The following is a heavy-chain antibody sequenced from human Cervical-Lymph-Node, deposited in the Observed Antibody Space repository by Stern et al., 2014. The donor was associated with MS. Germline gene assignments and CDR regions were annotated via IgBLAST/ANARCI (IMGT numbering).Heavy chain of an antibody. CDR2: IYYNGRT. V-gene: IGHV4-59*01. CDR3: ARGAKPWYFDL. Sequence: VQLVESGPGLVKPSETLSLTCTVSGGSISNFYWSWIRLPPGSGPEWIGYIYYNGRTDYSPSLKSRVTISVETSRSQFSLYLNSVTTADTAVYYCARGAKPWYFDLWGRGTLGAVSS. CDR1: GGSISNFY. J-gene: IGHJ2*01.